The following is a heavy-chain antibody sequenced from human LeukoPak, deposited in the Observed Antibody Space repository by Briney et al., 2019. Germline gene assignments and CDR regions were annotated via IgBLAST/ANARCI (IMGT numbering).Heavy chain of an antibody. CDR2: IGGSDSIV. J-gene: IGHJ4*02. D-gene: IGHD6-19*01. CDR3: AREMVAGTFDL. CDR1: EFSVNDYY. Sequence: PGGSLRLSCSASEFSVNDYYMSWIRQAPGKGLEWISDIGGSDSIVAYGGSVRGRFTISRDFASNSAYLQMNSLRDEDTAVYFCAREMVAGTFDLWGQGILVTVSS. V-gene: IGHV3-11*01.